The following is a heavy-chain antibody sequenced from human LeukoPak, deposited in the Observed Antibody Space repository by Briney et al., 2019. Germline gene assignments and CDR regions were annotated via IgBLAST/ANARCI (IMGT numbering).Heavy chain of an antibody. J-gene: IGHJ4*02. CDR1: GFTFSSYE. CDR3: AREGADYYYGSGTFDY. Sequence: GGSPRLSCAASGFTFSSYEMNWVRQAPGKGLERVSYISSSSSTIYYADSVKGRFTISRDNAKNSLYLQMNSLRAEDTAVYYCAREGADYYYGSGTFDYWGQGTLVTVSS. CDR2: ISSSSSTI. V-gene: IGHV3-48*03. D-gene: IGHD3-10*01.